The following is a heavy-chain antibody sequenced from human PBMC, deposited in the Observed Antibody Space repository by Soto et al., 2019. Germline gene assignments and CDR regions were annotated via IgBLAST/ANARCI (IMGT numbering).Heavy chain of an antibody. D-gene: IGHD2-15*01. J-gene: IGHJ4*02. CDR3: ARLGDAAGVDY. V-gene: IGHV4-59*08. Sequence: SETLSLTCTVSGGSISSYYWSWIRQPPGKGLEWIGYIYYSGSTNYNPSLKSRVTISVDTSKNQFSLKLSSVTAADTAVYYCARLGDAAGVDYSGQGTLVTVSS. CDR2: IYYSGST. CDR1: GGSISSYY.